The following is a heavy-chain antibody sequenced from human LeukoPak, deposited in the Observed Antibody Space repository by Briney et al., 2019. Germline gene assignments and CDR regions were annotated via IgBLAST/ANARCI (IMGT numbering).Heavy chain of an antibody. J-gene: IGHJ5*02. CDR3: ARETLGVVTHWWFDP. D-gene: IGHD3-3*01. CDR1: GGSISSGSYY. Sequence: SETLSLTCTVSGGSISSGSYYWSWIRQPAGKGLEWIGRIYTSGSTNYNPSLKSRVTISVDTSKNQFSLKLSSVTAADTAVYYCARETLGVVTHWWFDPWGQGTLVTVSS. V-gene: IGHV4-61*02. CDR2: IYTSGST.